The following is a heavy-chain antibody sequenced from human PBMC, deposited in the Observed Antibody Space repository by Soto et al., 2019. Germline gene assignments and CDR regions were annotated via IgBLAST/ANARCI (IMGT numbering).Heavy chain of an antibody. Sequence: EVRLMQSGAEMKKPGESLKISCEASGYTFRSYWIGWVRQVPGKGLEWMAIIYPGDSDTIYSPSFQGQVTISADMSIRPAYLQWNNLKASDSAIYYCVRLRLKAFEVWGRGTVITVSS. V-gene: IGHV5-51*03. J-gene: IGHJ3*01. CDR3: VRLRLKAFEV. D-gene: IGHD2-21*01. CDR1: GYTFRSYW. CDR2: IYPGDSDT.